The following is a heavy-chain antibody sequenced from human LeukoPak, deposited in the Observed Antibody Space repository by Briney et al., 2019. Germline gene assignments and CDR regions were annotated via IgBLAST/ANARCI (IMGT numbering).Heavy chain of an antibody. Sequence: RSGGSLRLSCAASGFTFSSYAMSWVRQAPGKGLEWVSAISGSGGITYYAACVKGGFTISRDNSKNTMYLQLNALRAEDTAVYYCAKSSSGDYHPAADAFDIWGQGTMVTVSS. D-gene: IGHD4-17*01. V-gene: IGHV3-23*01. J-gene: IGHJ3*02. CDR1: GFTFSSYA. CDR2: ISGSGGIT. CDR3: AKSSSGDYHPAADAFDI.